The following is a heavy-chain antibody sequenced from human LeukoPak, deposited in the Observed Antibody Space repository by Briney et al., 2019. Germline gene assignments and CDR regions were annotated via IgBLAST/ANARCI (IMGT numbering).Heavy chain of an antibody. CDR2: ISAYNGNT. CDR3: ARDRGAAYHYYDSSGYSSPFDY. D-gene: IGHD3-22*01. J-gene: IGHJ4*02. V-gene: IGHV1-18*01. CDR1: GYTFTSYD. Sequence: ASVKVSCKASGYTFTSYDINWVRQAPGQGLEWMGWISAYNGNTNYAQKLQGRVTMTTDTSTSTAYMELRSLRSDDTAVYYCARDRGAAYHYYDSSGYSSPFDYWGQGTLVTVSS.